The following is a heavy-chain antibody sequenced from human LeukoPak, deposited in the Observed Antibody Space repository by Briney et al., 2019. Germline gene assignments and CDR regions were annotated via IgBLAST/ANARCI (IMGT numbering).Heavy chain of an antibody. CDR3: ARQSSSSSTFYYYYYYMDV. V-gene: IGHV4-34*01. Sequence: TSETLSLTCAVYGGSFSGYYWSWIRQPPGKGLEWIWEINHSGSTNYNPSLKSRVTISVDTSKNQFSLKLSSVTAADTAVYYCARQSSSSSTFYYYYYYMDVWGKGTTVTVSS. D-gene: IGHD6-6*01. CDR1: GGSFSGYY. J-gene: IGHJ6*03. CDR2: INHSGST.